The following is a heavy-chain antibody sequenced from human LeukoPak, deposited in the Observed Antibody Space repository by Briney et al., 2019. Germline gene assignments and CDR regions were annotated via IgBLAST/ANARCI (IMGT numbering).Heavy chain of an antibody. J-gene: IGHJ4*02. CDR3: AIDEPNYAPYDFDY. D-gene: IGHD4/OR15-4a*01. V-gene: IGHV3-15*01. CDR2: IKSKADGETT. Sequence: KPGGSLRLSCAASRFTFNNAWMNWVRQAPGKGLEWVGRIKSKADGETTDYVAPVEGRFTISRDDSNNMVYLQMNSLKIEDTAVCYCAIDEPNYAPYDFDYWGQGTLVTVSS. CDR1: RFTFNNAW.